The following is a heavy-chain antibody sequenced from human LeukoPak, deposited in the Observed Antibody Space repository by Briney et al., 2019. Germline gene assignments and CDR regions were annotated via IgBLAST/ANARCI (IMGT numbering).Heavy chain of an antibody. CDR2: INHSGST. J-gene: IGHJ5*02. Sequence: SETLSLTCAVYGGSFSGYYWSWIRQPSGKGLEWIGEINHSGSTNYNPSLKSRVTISVDTSKNQFSLKLSSVTAADTAVYCCARGPYYYGSGSYLSPWGQGTLVTVSS. CDR1: GGSFSGYY. CDR3: ARGPYYYGSGSYLSP. D-gene: IGHD3-10*01. V-gene: IGHV4-34*01.